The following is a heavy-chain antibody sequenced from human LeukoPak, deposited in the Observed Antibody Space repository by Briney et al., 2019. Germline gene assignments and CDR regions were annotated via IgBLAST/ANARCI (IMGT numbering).Heavy chain of an antibody. CDR1: GFTYSGYA. CDR3: ARATGIAAYFDY. J-gene: IGHJ4*02. CDR2: ISYDGSNK. Sequence: GRSLRLSCAASGFTYSGYAMHWVRQAPGKGLEWVAVISYDGSNKYYADSVKGRFTISRDNSKNTLYLQMNSLGAEDTAVYYCARATGIAAYFDYWGQGTLVTVSS. D-gene: IGHD6-13*01. V-gene: IGHV3-30-3*01.